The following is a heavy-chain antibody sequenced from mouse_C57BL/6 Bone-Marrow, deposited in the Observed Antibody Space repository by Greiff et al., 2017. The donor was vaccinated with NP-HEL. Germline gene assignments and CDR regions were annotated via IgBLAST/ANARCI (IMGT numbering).Heavy chain of an antibody. CDR3: AVVGVLRAWFAY. Sequence: VQLQQSGAELMKPGASVKLSCKATGYTFTGYWIEWVKQRPGHGLEWIGEILPGSGSTNYNDKFKGKATFTADTSSNTAYMQLSSLTTEDSAIYDCAVVGVLRAWFAYWGQGTLVTVSA. CDR1: GYTFTGYW. D-gene: IGHD1-1*01. J-gene: IGHJ3*01. V-gene: IGHV1-9*01. CDR2: ILPGSGST.